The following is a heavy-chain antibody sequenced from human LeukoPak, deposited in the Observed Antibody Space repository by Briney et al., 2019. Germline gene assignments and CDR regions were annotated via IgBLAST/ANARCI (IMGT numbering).Heavy chain of an antibody. CDR3: ARGGSSWYYYYYGMDV. Sequence: SQTLSLTCAVSGGSISSGGYSWSWIRQPPGTGLEWIGYIYHSGSTYYNPSLKSRATISVDRSKNQFSLKLSSVTAADTAVYYCARGGSSWYYYYYGMDVWGQGTTVTVSS. J-gene: IGHJ6*02. CDR2: IYHSGST. CDR1: GGSISSGGYS. D-gene: IGHD6-13*01. V-gene: IGHV4-30-2*01.